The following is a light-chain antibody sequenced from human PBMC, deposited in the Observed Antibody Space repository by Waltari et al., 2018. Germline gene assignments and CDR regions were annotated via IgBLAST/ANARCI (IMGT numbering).Light chain of an antibody. CDR2: YDS. J-gene: IGLJ2*01. V-gene: IGLV3-21*04. CDR3: LVWHSTIDHQGV. CDR1: NVGSTS. Sequence: SYVVTQSPSASVAPGGTARITCGGGNVGSTSVHWYQQRPGQAPVLVISYDSDRPSGIPERFSGSNSGNTATLTISWVEAEDEADYYCLVWHSTIDHQGVFGGGTKLTVL.